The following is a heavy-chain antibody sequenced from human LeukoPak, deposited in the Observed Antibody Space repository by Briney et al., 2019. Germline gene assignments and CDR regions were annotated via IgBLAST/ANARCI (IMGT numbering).Heavy chain of an antibody. J-gene: IGHJ3*02. D-gene: IGHD1-26*01. V-gene: IGHV4-59*01. CDR2: IYYSENT. Sequence: SETLSLTCAVSGGSISSYYWSWIRQPPGKGLEWIAYIYYSENTNYNPSLRSRGTISVDTSKNQFSLKLSSVTPADTAVYHCARGGLVGVTPHSHDAFDIWGQGTMVTVSS. CDR3: ARGGLVGVTPHSHDAFDI. CDR1: GGSISSYY.